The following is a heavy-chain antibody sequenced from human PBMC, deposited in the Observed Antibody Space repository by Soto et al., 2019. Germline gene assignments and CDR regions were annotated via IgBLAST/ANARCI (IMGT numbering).Heavy chain of an antibody. CDR1: GGSISSYY. D-gene: IGHD2-21*01. CDR3: ARVHVAYWYFDL. J-gene: IGHJ2*01. Sequence: QVQLQESGPGLVKPSETLSLTCTVSGGSISSYYWSWIRQPPGKGLEWIGYIYYTGSTKYNPSLKSRVTISVDTSKNQFSLKLKSVTAADTAVYYCARVHVAYWYFDLWGRGTLVTVSS. V-gene: IGHV4-59*01. CDR2: IYYTGST.